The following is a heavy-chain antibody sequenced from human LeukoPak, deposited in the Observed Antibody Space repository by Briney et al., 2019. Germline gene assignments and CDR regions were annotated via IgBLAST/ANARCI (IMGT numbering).Heavy chain of an antibody. CDR2: IKEDGSEK. D-gene: IGHD1-14*01. V-gene: IGHV3-7*04. CDR1: GFTFSSHW. Sequence: GGSPRLSCAASGFTFSSHWMTWVRQAPGKGLEWVANIKEDGSEKYYVDSVKGRFTISRDNAKNSLLLQMSSLRAEDTAVYYCARARIDYWGQGTLVTVSS. J-gene: IGHJ4*02. CDR3: ARARIDY.